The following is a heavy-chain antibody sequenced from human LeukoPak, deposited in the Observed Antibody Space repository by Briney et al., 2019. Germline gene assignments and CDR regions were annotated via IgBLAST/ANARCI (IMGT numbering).Heavy chain of an antibody. CDR2: NRVYNGDT. V-gene: IGHV1-18*01. D-gene: IGHD2-2*03. J-gene: IGHJ4*02. CDR1: GYTFTSYG. CDR3: ATGYCSSTNCRIDY. Sequence: ASVKLSCKASGYTFTSYGISWVRQAPGQGLEWMGWNRVYNGDTNYAQKLQGRVTMTTDTSTSTAYMELRSLRSDDTAVYYCATGYCSSTNCRIDYWGQGTLVSVSS.